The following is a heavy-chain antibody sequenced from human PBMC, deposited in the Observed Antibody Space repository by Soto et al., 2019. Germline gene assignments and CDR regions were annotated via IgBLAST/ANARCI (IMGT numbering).Heavy chain of an antibody. V-gene: IGHV1-69*08. CDR1: GVTFSSYT. CDR2: IISSVGLP. D-gene: IGHD2-15*01. CDR3: ARDLGWSDYRDKKEY. Sequence: QVQLVQSGAEVKKPGSSVRVSCKTSGVTFSSYTITWVRQAPGQGLEWMGRIISSVGLPNYAQKFQGRVTITADKSTNTFHMDLSSLRSEDTAVYYCARDLGWSDYRDKKEYWGQGTLVTVSS. J-gene: IGHJ4*02.